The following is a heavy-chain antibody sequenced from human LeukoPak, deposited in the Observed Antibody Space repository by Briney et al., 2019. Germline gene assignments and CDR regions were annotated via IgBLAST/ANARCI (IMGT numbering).Heavy chain of an antibody. Sequence: SETLSLTCAVYGGSFSGYYWSWIRQPPEKGLEWIGEINHSGSTNYNPSLKSRVTISVDTSKNQFSLKLSSVTAADTAVYYCARTMVRGVIIGEYWGQGTLVTVSS. CDR3: ARTMVRGVIIGEY. D-gene: IGHD3-10*01. CDR1: GGSFSGYY. CDR2: INHSGST. V-gene: IGHV4-34*01. J-gene: IGHJ4*02.